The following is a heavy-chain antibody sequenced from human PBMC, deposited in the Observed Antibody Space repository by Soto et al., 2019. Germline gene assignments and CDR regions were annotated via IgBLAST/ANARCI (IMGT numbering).Heavy chain of an antibody. V-gene: IGHV3-33*01. D-gene: IGHD3-22*01. Sequence: QVQLVVSGGGVVQPGRSLRLSCAASGFTFSSYGMHWVRQAPGKGLEWVAVIWYDGSNKYYADSVKGRFTISRDNSKNTLYLQMNSLRAEDTAVYYCARGLEEYYYDSSGYYYSDYWGQGTLVTVSS. CDR1: GFTFSSYG. J-gene: IGHJ4*02. CDR3: ARGLEEYYYDSSGYYYSDY. CDR2: IWYDGSNK.